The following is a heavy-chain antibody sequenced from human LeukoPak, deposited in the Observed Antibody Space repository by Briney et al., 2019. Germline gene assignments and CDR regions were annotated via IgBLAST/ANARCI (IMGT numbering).Heavy chain of an antibody. Sequence: ASVRVSSKASGYTFTSYGISWDRQAPGQGLEWMGWISAYNGNTNCAQKLQGRVTMTTDTSKSTAYMELRSLRSDDTAVYYCARFRGVARVDYWGQGTLVTVSS. CDR1: GYTFTSYG. D-gene: IGHD2-15*01. J-gene: IGHJ4*02. CDR2: ISAYNGNT. CDR3: ARFRGVARVDY. V-gene: IGHV1-18*01.